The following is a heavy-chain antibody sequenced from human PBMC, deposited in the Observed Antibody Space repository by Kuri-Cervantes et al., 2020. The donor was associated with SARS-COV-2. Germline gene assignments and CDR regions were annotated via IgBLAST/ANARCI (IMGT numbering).Heavy chain of an antibody. V-gene: IGHV4-4*07. CDR3: ARDYYDFWSGSVYYYCYMDV. Sequence: SETLSLTCTVSGGSISSYYWSWIRQPAGKGLEWIGRIYTSGSTNYNPSLKSRVTMSVDTSKNQFSLKLSSVTAADTAVYYCARDYYDFWSGSVYYYCYMDVWGKGTTVTVSS. J-gene: IGHJ6*03. D-gene: IGHD3-3*01. CDR2: IYTSGST. CDR1: GGSISSYY.